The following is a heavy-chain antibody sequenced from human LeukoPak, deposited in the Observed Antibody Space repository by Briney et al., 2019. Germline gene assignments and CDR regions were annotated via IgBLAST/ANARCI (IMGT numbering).Heavy chain of an antibody. J-gene: IGHJ4*02. D-gene: IGHD2-2*02. Sequence: GGSLRLSCAASGFTFSSYSMNWVRQAPGKGLEWVSYISSSSSTIYYADSVKGRFTISRDNAKNSLYLQMNSLRAEDTAVYYCARFRDTRFFDYWGQVTLVTVSS. CDR1: GFTFSSYS. CDR2: ISSSSSTI. V-gene: IGHV3-48*01. CDR3: ARFRDTRFFDY.